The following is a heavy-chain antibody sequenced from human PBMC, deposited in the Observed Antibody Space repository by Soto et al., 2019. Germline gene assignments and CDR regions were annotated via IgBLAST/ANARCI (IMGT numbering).Heavy chain of an antibody. V-gene: IGHV1-18*01. CDR1: GYTFSNFG. J-gene: IGHJ2*01. CDR2: IGPYNGNT. CDR3: ARCYCSVGSCYTCWHFDL. Sequence: QVQLVQSAAEVKKPGASVKVSCKASGYTFSNFGLSWVRQAPGQGLEWMGWIGPYNGNTDHAQKFQDRVTMTTDTSTNTAYMALRGLTSDDTAVYYCARCYCSVGSCYTCWHFDLWGRGTPVTVSS. D-gene: IGHD2-15*01.